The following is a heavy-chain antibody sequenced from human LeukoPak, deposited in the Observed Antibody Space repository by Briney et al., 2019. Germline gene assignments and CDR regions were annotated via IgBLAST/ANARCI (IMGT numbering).Heavy chain of an antibody. CDR3: ARDRNRYCTNGVCYTMGY. D-gene: IGHD2-8*01. CDR2: INPNSGGT. J-gene: IGHJ4*02. V-gene: IGHV1-2*02. Sequence: ASVKVSCKASGYTFTGYYMHWVRQAPGQGLEWMGWINPNSGGTNYAQKFQGRVTMPRDTSISTAYMELSRLRSDDTAVYYCARDRNRYCTNGVCYTMGYWGQGTLVTVSS. CDR1: GYTFTGYY.